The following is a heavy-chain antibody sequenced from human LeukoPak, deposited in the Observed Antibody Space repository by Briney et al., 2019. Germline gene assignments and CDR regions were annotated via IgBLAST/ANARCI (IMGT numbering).Heavy chain of an antibody. D-gene: IGHD3-10*01. CDR3: ARFGMVRGVGTNDAFDI. V-gene: IGHV4-34*01. CDR2: INHSGST. J-gene: IGHJ3*02. CDR1: GGSFSGYY. Sequence: PSETLSLTCAVYGGSFSGYYWSWIRQPPGKGLEWIGEINHSGSTNYNPSLKSRVTISVDTSKNQFSPKLSSVTAADTAVYYCARFGMVRGVGTNDAFDIWGQGTMVTVSS.